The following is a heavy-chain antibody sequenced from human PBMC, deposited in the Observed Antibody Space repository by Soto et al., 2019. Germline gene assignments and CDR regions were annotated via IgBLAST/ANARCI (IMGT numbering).Heavy chain of an antibody. CDR3: ARVRGYYDSSGLDAFDI. D-gene: IGHD3-22*01. CDR1: GYTFTSYG. V-gene: IGHV1-18*01. Sequence: ASVKVSCKASGYTFTSYGISWVRQAPGQGLEWMGWISAYNGNTNYAQKLQGRVTMTTDTSTSTAYMELRSLRSDDTAVYYCARVRGYYDSSGLDAFDIWGQGTMVTVSS. J-gene: IGHJ3*02. CDR2: ISAYNGNT.